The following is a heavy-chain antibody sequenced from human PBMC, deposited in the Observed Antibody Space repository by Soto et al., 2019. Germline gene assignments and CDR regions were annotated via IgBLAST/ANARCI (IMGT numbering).Heavy chain of an antibody. D-gene: IGHD5-12*01. V-gene: IGHV3-73*01. Sequence: GGSLRLSCAASGFTLSDSDIHWVRQASGKGLEWVGRIRRKAYSYATAYAVSVEDRFTVSRDDSKNTAYLQMNSLKAEDTAVYYCSTLQVQSGPGNYLFGLDVWGQGTTVTVSS. CDR1: GFTLSDSD. CDR3: STLQVQSGPGNYLFGLDV. J-gene: IGHJ6*02. CDR2: IRRKAYSYAT.